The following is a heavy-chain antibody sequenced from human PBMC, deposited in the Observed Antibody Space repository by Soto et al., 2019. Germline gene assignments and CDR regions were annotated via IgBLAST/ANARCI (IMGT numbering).Heavy chain of an antibody. CDR2: IYYSGST. CDR3: ARVLGVGRDWFDP. CDR1: GGSLSSYY. D-gene: IGHD3-16*01. V-gene: IGHV4-59*01. J-gene: IGHJ5*02. Sequence: SETLSLTCTVSGGSLSSYYWSWIRQPPGKGLEWIGYIYYSGSTNYNPSLKSRVTISVDTSKNQFSLKLSSVTAADTAVYYCARVLGVGRDWFDPWGQGTLVTVSS.